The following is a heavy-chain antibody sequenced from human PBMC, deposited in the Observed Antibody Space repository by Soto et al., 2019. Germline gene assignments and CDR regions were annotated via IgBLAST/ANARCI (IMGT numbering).Heavy chain of an antibody. D-gene: IGHD6-19*01. CDR2: ISGSGGST. J-gene: IGHJ4*02. Sequence: GGSLRLSCAASGFTFSTYAMSWVRQAPGKGLEWVSAISGSGGSTYYADSVKGRFTTSRDNSKNTLYLQMNSLRAEDTAVYYCAKDRTAVAGYFDYWGQGTLVTVSS. CDR1: GFTFSTYA. V-gene: IGHV3-23*01. CDR3: AKDRTAVAGYFDY.